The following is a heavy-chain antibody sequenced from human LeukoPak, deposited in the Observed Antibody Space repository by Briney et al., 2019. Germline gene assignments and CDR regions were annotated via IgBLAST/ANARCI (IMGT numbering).Heavy chain of an antibody. J-gene: IGHJ4*02. Sequence: SVKVSCKASGGTFSSYAISWVRQAPGQGLEWMGGIIPIFGTANYAQKFQGRVTITADESTSTAYMELSSLRSEDTAVYYCARDPDDSSGYYLTSSYWGQGTLVTVSS. CDR1: GGTFSSYA. CDR3: ARDPDDSSGYYLTSSY. D-gene: IGHD3-22*01. V-gene: IGHV1-69*13. CDR2: IIPIFGTA.